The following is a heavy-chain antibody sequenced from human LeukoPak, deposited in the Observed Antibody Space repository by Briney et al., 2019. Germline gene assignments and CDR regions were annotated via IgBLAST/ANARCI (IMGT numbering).Heavy chain of an antibody. V-gene: IGHV5-51*01. Sequence: GESLKISCKGSGYSFTSYWIGWVRQMPGKGLEWMGIIYPGDSDTRYSPSFQGQVTISADKSISTAYLQWSSLKASDTAMYYCARLRGEHWFGDQMEAFDIWGQGTMVTVSS. J-gene: IGHJ3*02. CDR3: ARLRGEHWFGDQMEAFDI. CDR1: GYSFTSYW. CDR2: IYPGDSDT. D-gene: IGHD3-10*01.